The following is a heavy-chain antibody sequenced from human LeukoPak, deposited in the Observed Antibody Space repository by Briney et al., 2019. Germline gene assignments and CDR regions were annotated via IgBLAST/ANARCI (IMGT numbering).Heavy chain of an antibody. CDR2: IYTGGSI. J-gene: IGHJ4*02. CDR1: GFSVSNNY. CDR3: ARDLASVSGGVYGGG. V-gene: IGHV3-53*01. D-gene: IGHD2-15*01. Sequence: GGSLRLSCAASGFSVSNNYMSWVRQAPGKGLEWVSVIYTGGSIYYADYVKGRFTISRDNSKNTLYLQMNSLRVEDSAVDYCARDLASVSGGVYGGGWGQGTLVSAS.